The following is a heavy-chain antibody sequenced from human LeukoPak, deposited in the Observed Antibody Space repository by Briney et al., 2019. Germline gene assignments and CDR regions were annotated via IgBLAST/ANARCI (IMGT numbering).Heavy chain of an antibody. CDR3: AKRSIGGGHSPFGF. V-gene: IGHV3-23*01. CDR2: ISGTGSVI. Sequence: PGGSLRLSCAVSGFTFSIYWMRWVRQAPGKGLEWVSIISGTGSVIVYAASVKGRFTISRDNSRNTVYVQMPSLRAEDASVYYCAKRSIGGGHSPFGFWVQGTLVADSS. J-gene: IGHJ4*02. D-gene: IGHD4-23*01. CDR1: GFTFSIYW.